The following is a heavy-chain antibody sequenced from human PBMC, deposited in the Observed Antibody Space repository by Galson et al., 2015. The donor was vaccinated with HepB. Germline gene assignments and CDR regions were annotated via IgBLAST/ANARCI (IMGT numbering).Heavy chain of an antibody. J-gene: IGHJ4*02. CDR2: IYWDDDK. CDR3: AHSKVGIVMVPAYRKLPLGFDY. D-gene: IGHD2-15*01. V-gene: IGHV2-5*08. Sequence: PALVKPTQTLTLTCTFSGFSLSTSGMCVSWIRQPPGKALEWLALIYWDDDKRYSPSLKSRLTISKDTSKNQMVLTMTNMDLVDTATYYCAHSKVGIVMVPAYRKLPLGFDYWGQGSLVTVSS. CDR1: GFSLSTSGMC.